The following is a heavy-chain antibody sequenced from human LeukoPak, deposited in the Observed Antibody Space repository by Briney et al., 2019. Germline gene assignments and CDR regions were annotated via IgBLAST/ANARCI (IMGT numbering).Heavy chain of an antibody. CDR2: ISGGGGST. CDR1: GFTFSSYA. J-gene: IGHJ1*01. Sequence: PGGSLRLSCAASGFTFSSYAMSWVRQAPGKGLEWVSAISGGGGSTYYADSVKGRFTISRDNSKNTLYLQMNSLRAEDTAVYYCAKSQGFGELSYFQHWGQGTLVTVSS. V-gene: IGHV3-23*01. D-gene: IGHD3-10*01. CDR3: AKSQGFGELSYFQH.